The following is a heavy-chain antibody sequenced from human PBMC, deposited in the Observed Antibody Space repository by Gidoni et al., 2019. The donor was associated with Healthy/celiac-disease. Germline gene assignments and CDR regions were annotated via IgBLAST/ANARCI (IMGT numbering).Heavy chain of an antibody. CDR1: GGTFSSYS. V-gene: IGHV1-69*01. CDR3: ATHPPYYYYYGMDV. J-gene: IGHJ6*02. Sequence: QVQLVQSGAEVKKPGPSVTVSCKASGGTFSSYSISWVRKAPVQGLEWMGGIIPIFGTANYAQKFQVRVTITADESTSSAYMELSSLRSEDTAVYYCATHPPYYYYYGMDVWGQGTTVTVSS. CDR2: IIPIFGTA.